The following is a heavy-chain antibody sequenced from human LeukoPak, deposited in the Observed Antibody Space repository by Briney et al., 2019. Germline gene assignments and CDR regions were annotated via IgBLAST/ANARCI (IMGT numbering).Heavy chain of an antibody. CDR1: GFTFSNSA. Sequence: GGSLRLSCAASGFTFSNSAMYWVRQTPGKGLEWVSSISGPGVHTYYADSVKGRFTIFRDNSKNTLYLQMNSLRAEDTAVYYCAKEVVPTAKAFDPWGQGTVVIVSS. CDR2: ISGPGVHT. CDR3: AKEVVPTAKAFDP. V-gene: IGHV3-23*01. J-gene: IGHJ5*02. D-gene: IGHD2-2*01.